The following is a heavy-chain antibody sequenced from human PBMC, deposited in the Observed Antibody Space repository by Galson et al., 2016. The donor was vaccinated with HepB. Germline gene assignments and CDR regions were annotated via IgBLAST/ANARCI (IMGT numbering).Heavy chain of an antibody. J-gene: IGHJ5*02. Sequence: SLRLSCAASGFPFSAYGMSWVRQAPGKGLEWVSDISYDASSLHYADSVKGRFTVPRDNSGHTLYLQMNSLIPEDTAVYYCVVSVYYRWGRGTLVTVSS. CDR1: GFPFSAYG. CDR3: VVSVYYR. D-gene: IGHD3-22*01. V-gene: IGHV3-30*03. CDR2: ISYDASSL.